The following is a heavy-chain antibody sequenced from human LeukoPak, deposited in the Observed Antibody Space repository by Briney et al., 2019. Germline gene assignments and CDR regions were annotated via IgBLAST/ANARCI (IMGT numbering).Heavy chain of an antibody. Sequence: SETLSLTCAVYGGSFSGYYWSWIRQPPGKGLEWIGEVNHSGSTNYNPSIKSRVTISVDTSKNQFSLKLSSVTAADTAVYYCARGCGGGSCYYSADDWFDPRGQGTLVTVSS. J-gene: IGHJ5*02. CDR3: ARGCGGGSCYYSADDWFDP. V-gene: IGHV4-34*01. D-gene: IGHD2-15*01. CDR1: GGSFSGYY. CDR2: VNHSGST.